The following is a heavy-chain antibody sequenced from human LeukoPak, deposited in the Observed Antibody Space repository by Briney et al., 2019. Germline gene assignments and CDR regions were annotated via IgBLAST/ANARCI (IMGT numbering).Heavy chain of an antibody. J-gene: IGHJ3*02. Sequence: GASVKVSCKASGYTFTSYYMHWVRQAPGQGLEWMGWISAYNGNTNYAQKFQGRVTMTRDTSISTAYMELSRLRSDDTAVYYCARVSYYDSSARTRAFDIWGQGTMVTVSS. V-gene: IGHV1-2*02. D-gene: IGHD3-22*01. CDR1: GYTFTSYY. CDR3: ARVSYYDSSARTRAFDI. CDR2: ISAYNGNT.